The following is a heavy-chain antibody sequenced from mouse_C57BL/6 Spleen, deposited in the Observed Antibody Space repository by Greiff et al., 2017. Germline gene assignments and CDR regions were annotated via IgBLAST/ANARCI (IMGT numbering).Heavy chain of an antibody. V-gene: IGHV1-69*01. CDR3: ARGSSSGYGY. CDR1: GYTFTSYW. CDR2: IDPSDSYT. D-gene: IGHD3-2*02. J-gene: IGHJ2*01. Sequence: QVQLKQPGAELVMPGASVKLSCKASGYTFTSYWMHWVKQRPGQGLEWIGEIDPSDSYTNYNQKFKGKSTLTVDKSSSTAYMQLSSLTSEDSAVYYCARGSSSGYGYWGQGTTLTVSS.